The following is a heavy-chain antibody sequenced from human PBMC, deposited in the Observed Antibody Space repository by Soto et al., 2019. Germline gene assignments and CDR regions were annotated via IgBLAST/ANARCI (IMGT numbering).Heavy chain of an antibody. CDR2: IDPSGGST. Sequence: GASVKVSCKAFGYTFIRYYMHWVRQAPGQGLEWMGIIDPSGGSTTYAQKFQGRVTMTRDTSATTVYMELSSLRSEDTAVYYCTTQGFGGLHGLVDVWGQGTTVTVSS. D-gene: IGHD3-10*01. J-gene: IGHJ6*02. CDR1: GYTFIRYY. CDR3: TTQGFGGLHGLVDV. V-gene: IGHV1-46*01.